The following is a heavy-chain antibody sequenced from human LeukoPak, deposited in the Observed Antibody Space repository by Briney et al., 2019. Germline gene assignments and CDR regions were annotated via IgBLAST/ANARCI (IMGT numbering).Heavy chain of an antibody. CDR2: INHSGST. J-gene: IGHJ6*02. D-gene: IGHD6-6*01. CDR1: GGSFSGYY. V-gene: IGHV4-34*01. Sequence: TSETLSLTCAVYGGSFSGYYWSWIRQPLGKGLECIGEINHSGSTNYNPSLKSRVTISVDTSKNQFSLKLSSVTAADTAVYYCARLTRGYYYYGMDVWGQGTTVTVSS. CDR3: ARLTRGYYYYGMDV.